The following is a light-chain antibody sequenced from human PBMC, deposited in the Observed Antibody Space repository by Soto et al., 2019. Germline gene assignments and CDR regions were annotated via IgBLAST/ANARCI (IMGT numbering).Light chain of an antibody. CDR3: CSYAGGTSVV. J-gene: IGLJ2*01. Sequence: QSALTQPASVSGSPGQSITISCTGTSSDVGSYNLVSWYQQHPGKAPKLMIYEDNERPSGVSNRFSGSKSGNTASLTISGLQTEDEADYYCCSYAGGTSVVFGGGTKLTVL. CDR1: SSDVGSYNL. CDR2: EDN. V-gene: IGLV2-23*01.